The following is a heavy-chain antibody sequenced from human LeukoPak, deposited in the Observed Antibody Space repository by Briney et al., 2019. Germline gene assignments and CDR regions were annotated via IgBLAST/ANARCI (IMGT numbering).Heavy chain of an antibody. J-gene: IGHJ6*03. CDR3: ARSSEGRYYYDSSGFSYYYYYMDV. V-gene: IGHV1-46*01. CDR2: ISPSGGST. Sequence: ASVKVSCKAFGYTFTRYYMHWVRQAPGQGPEWMGVISPSGGSTTYAQKFQGRVTLTRDMSTSTDYLELSSLRSEDTAVYYCARSSEGRYYYDSSGFSYYYYYMDVWGKGTTVTISS. D-gene: IGHD3-22*01. CDR1: GYTFTRYY.